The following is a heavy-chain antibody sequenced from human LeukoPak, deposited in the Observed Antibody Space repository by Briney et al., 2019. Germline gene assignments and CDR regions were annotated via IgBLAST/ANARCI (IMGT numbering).Heavy chain of an antibody. CDR1: GGSISSYY. CDR3: ARRFWSGYRGWFDP. CDR2: IYYSGST. D-gene: IGHD3-3*01. Sequence: SETLSLTCTVSGGSISSYYWSWIRQPPGKGLEWIGSIYYSGSTYYNPSLKSRVTISVDTSKNQFSLKLSSVTAADTAVYYCARRFWSGYRGWFDPWGQGTLVTVSS. J-gene: IGHJ5*02. V-gene: IGHV4-59*05.